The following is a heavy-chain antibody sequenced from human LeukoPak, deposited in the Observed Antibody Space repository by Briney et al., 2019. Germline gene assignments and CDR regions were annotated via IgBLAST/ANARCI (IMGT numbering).Heavy chain of an antibody. CDR1: GGSLGSYY. Sequence: SETLSLTCTVSGGSLGSYYWNWIRQPPGKGLEWIGYIYYSGSTNYNPSLKSRVTMSVDTSKNRFSLKLTSVTAAGTAVYYCARQRLLWFGESNSGLDYWGQGTLVTVSS. CDR3: ARQRLLWFGESNSGLDY. D-gene: IGHD3-10*01. V-gene: IGHV4-59*08. CDR2: IYYSGST. J-gene: IGHJ4*02.